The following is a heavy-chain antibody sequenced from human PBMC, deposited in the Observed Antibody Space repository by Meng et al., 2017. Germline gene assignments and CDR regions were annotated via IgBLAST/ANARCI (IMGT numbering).Heavy chain of an antibody. CDR2: IIPIFGTA. CDR1: GGTFSSYA. J-gene: IGHJ4*02. CDR3: ARDDYSNYLPFDY. D-gene: IGHD4-11*01. Sequence: QVQQVQSGAEGKKPGSSVKVACKASGGTFSSYAISWVRQAPGQGLEWMGGIIPIFGTANYAQKFQGRVTITADESTSTAYMELSSLRSEDTAVYYCARDDYSNYLPFDYWGQGTLVTVSS. V-gene: IGHV1-69*01.